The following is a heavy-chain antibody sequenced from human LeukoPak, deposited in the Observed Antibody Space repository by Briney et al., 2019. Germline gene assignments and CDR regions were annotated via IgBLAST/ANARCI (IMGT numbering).Heavy chain of an antibody. J-gene: IGHJ6*03. CDR3: ARDLSRPGVYCTNGVCPRYMDV. D-gene: IGHD2-8*01. Sequence: SETLSLTCAVYGGSFSGYYWSWIRQPAGKGLEWIGRIYTSGSTNYNPSLKSRVTMSVDTSKNQFSLKLSSVTAADTAVYYCARDLSRPGVYCTNGVCPRYMDVWGKGTTVTVSS. CDR2: IYTSGST. V-gene: IGHV4-4*07. CDR1: GGSFSGYY.